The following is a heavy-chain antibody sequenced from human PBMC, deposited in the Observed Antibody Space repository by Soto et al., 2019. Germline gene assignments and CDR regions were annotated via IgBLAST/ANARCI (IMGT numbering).Heavy chain of an antibody. Sequence: EAQLLESGGGLVQPGGSLRLSCAASGFTFSRNAMSWVRQAPGKGLEWVSAISGSGGTTYYADSVKGRFTISRDNSKNTLYLQMNSLRAEDTAVYYCARGYDFWSGFPDYWGQGTLVTVSS. CDR1: GFTFSRNA. D-gene: IGHD3-3*01. V-gene: IGHV3-23*01. CDR2: ISGSGGTT. J-gene: IGHJ4*02. CDR3: ARGYDFWSGFPDY.